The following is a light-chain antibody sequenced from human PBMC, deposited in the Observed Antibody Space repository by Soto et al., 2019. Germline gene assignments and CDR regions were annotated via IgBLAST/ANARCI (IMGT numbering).Light chain of an antibody. J-gene: IGKJ2*01. CDR3: QEYLINSYT. CDR1: QSISSW. Sequence: DIQMTQFPSTLSASVGDRVSITCRASQSISSWLAWYQQKPGKAPKLLIYDASSLESGVPSRFGGSGSGTEFALAIGILEPDDFATYYCQEYLINSYTFGQVTQRE. V-gene: IGKV1-5*01. CDR2: DAS.